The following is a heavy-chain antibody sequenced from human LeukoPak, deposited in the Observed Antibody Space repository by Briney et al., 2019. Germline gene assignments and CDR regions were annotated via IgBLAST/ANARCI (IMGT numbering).Heavy chain of an antibody. Sequence: SQTLSLTCAVSGGSISSGGYSWSWIRQPPGKGLERIGYIYHSGSTYYNPSLTSRVTISVDRSKNQFSLKLSSVTAADTAVYYCARQDYDILSGAGFDYWGRGTLVSDSS. CDR2: IYHSGST. CDR1: GGSISSGGYS. J-gene: IGHJ4*02. D-gene: IGHD3-9*01. CDR3: ARQDYDILSGAGFDY. V-gene: IGHV4-30-2*01.